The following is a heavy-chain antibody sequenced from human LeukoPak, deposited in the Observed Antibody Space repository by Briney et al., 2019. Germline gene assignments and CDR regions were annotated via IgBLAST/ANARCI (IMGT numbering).Heavy chain of an antibody. J-gene: IGHJ5*02. V-gene: IGHV4-30-4*01. CDR2: IYYSGTT. Sequence: SQTLSLTCTVSGGSISSGDYYWSWIRQPPGKGLEWIGYIYYSGTTYYSPSLKSRLTISLDTSKNHLSLKLTSVTAADTAIYYCARDNDDGDYVGWFNPWGQGTLVTVSS. D-gene: IGHD4-17*01. CDR1: GGSISSGDYY. CDR3: ARDNDDGDYVGWFNP.